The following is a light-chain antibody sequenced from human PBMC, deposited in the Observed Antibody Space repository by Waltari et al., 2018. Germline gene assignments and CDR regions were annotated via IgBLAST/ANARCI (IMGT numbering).Light chain of an antibody. CDR2: AAS. V-gene: IGKV1-39*01. CDR1: QSISSY. Sequence: DIQLTQSPSSLSASVGDRVTIPCRASQSISSYLNWYQQKPGKAPKLLIYAASSLQSGVPSRFSGSGSGTDFTLTISSLQPEDFATYYCQQSYSTPPRLFGQGTKLEIK. CDR3: QQSYSTPPRL. J-gene: IGKJ2*01.